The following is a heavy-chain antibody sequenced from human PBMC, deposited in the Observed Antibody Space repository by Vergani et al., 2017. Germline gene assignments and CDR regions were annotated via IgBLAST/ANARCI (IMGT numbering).Heavy chain of an antibody. D-gene: IGHD6-19*01. Sequence: QVHLLQSGAEVKKPGASVRVSCKASGYTFNSYAITWVRQAPGQGLEWMGWINVNNGNTKYTQKVQGRVTMTTDTSTNTAYMELRRLKSDDTAVYYCAREQWLPIDYFDYWGQGTLVTVSS. CDR3: AREQWLPIDYFDY. CDR2: INVNNGNT. V-gene: IGHV1-18*01. CDR1: GYTFNSYA. J-gene: IGHJ4*02.